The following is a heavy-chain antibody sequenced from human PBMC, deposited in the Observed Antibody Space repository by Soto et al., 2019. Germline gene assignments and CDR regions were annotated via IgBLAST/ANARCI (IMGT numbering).Heavy chain of an antibody. Sequence: QVQLVESGGGVVQPGTSLRVSCVGSGFTFRSYVMHWVRQAPGKGLEWVALTSYDGSDKYYDDSVRGRFTLSRDNSMNTVDLQMDSLRLEDTAIYYCARWGTTGGLDVWGQGTLVSVSS. CDR2: TSYDGSDK. D-gene: IGHD3-16*01. V-gene: IGHV3-30*19. J-gene: IGHJ1*01. CDR1: GFTFRSYV. CDR3: ARWGTTGGLDV.